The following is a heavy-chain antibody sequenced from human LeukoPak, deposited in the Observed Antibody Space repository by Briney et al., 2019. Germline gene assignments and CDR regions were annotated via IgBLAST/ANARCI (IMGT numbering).Heavy chain of an antibody. CDR2: ISSSSSYI. CDR1: GFTFSSYS. V-gene: IGHV3-21*01. Sequence: GGSLRLSCAASGFTFSSYSMNWVRQAPGKGLEWVSSISSSSSYIYYADSVKGRFTISRDNAKNSLYLQMNSLRAEDTAVYYCASRGVIINYFDYWGQGTLVTVPS. CDR3: ASRGVIINYFDY. J-gene: IGHJ4*02. D-gene: IGHD3-10*01.